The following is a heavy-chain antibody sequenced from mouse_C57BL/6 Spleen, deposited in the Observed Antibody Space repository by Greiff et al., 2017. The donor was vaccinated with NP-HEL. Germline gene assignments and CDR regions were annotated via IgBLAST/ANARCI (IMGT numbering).Heavy chain of an antibody. CDR1: GFSLTSYG. CDR3: ARHSYDGHEGFAY. J-gene: IGHJ3*01. Sequence: VKLMESGPGLVAPSQSLSITCTVSGFSLTSYGVHWVRQPPGKGLEWLVVIGSDGSTTYNSALKSRLSISKDNSKSQVFLKMNSLQTDDTAIYYCARHSYDGHEGFAYWGQGTLVTVSA. CDR2: IGSDGST. D-gene: IGHD2-3*01. V-gene: IGHV2-6-1*01.